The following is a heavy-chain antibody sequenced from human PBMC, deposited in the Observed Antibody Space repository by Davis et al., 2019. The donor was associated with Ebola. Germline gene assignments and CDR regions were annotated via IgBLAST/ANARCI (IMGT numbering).Heavy chain of an antibody. J-gene: IGHJ4*02. CDR3: ARAGY. CDR1: GVTSNRRW. V-gene: IGHV3-7*03. Sequence: PGGSLRPSCVVSGVTSNRRWMSWVRQAPGKGLAWVAGIREDGAEKYYVASVKGRFTISTDNTKNSLYLDMSSLRADDTAVYYCARAGYWGQGTLVTVSS. CDR2: IREDGAEK.